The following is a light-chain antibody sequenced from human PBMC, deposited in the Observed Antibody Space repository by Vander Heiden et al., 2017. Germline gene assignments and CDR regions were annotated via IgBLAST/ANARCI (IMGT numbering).Light chain of an antibody. Sequence: QSALTQPASVSGSPGQSITISCPGTSRDVGAYNYVSWDQKHPGKAPKLMIYEVSHRPSGVSNRFSGSKSGNTASLTISGRLAEDEADYYCSSDTSSNTLVFGTGTTVTVL. CDR1: SRDVGAYNY. V-gene: IGLV2-14*01. CDR3: SSDTSSNTLV. CDR2: EVS. J-gene: IGLJ1*01.